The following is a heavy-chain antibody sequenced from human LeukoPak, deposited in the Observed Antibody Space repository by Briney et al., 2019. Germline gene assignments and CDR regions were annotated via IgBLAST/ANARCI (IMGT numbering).Heavy chain of an antibody. D-gene: IGHD2-2*01. Sequence: SETLSLTCTVSGGSISSYYWSWIRQPPGKGLEWIGYIYYSGSTNYNPSLKSRVTISVDTSKNQFSLKLSSVTAADTAVYYCARVVNQLLPTNWFDPWGQGTLVTVSS. V-gene: IGHV4-59*01. CDR2: IYYSGST. J-gene: IGHJ5*02. CDR3: ARVVNQLLPTNWFDP. CDR1: GGSISSYY.